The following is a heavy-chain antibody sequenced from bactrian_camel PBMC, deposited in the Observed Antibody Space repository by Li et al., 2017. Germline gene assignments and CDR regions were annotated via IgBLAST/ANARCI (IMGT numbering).Heavy chain of an antibody. CDR2: INSGDDAT. J-gene: IGHJ4*01. Sequence: QLVESGGGLAQPGGSLRLSCAASGFTFSIHGMSWVRQAPGKGLEWVSSINSGDDATLYAGSVKGRFTISKDNAKNTVYLEMNSLKPEDTAMYYCAADSRRAMAWWLLRNPIQFTWRGQGTQVTVS. CDR1: GFTFSIHG. D-gene: IGHD2*01. CDR3: AADSRRAMAWWLLRNPIQFTW. V-gene: IGHV3S40*01.